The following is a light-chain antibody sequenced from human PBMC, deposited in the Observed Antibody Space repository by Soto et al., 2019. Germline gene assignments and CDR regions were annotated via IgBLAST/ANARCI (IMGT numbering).Light chain of an antibody. J-gene: IGKJ2*03. V-gene: IGKV3-15*01. CDR1: QSIASN. CDR3: QQYHNWPPQYS. Sequence: EIVMMQSPDTLSVSPGERATLSCRASQSIASNLAWYQQKPGQAPRLLIHGASNRATGVPARFSGSGSGTEFTLTISSLQSEDSAVYFCQQYHNWPPQYSFGQGTKLQIK. CDR2: GAS.